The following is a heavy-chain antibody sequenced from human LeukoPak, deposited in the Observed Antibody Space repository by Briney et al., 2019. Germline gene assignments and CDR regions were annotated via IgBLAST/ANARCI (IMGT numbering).Heavy chain of an antibody. V-gene: IGHV3-15*07. CDR2: IKSKTDGGTT. CDR3: TSRPYYYYGMDV. Sequence: PGGSLRLSCAASGFTFSNAWMNWVRLAPGKGLEWVGRIKSKTDGGTTDYAAPVKGRFTISRDDSKNTLYLQMNSLKTEDTAVYYCTSRPYYYYGMDVWGQGTTVTVSS. J-gene: IGHJ6*02. CDR1: GFTFSNAW.